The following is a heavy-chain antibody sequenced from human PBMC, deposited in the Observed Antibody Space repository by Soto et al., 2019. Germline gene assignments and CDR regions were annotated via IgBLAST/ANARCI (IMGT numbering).Heavy chain of an antibody. CDR1: GDSITSSSYY. D-gene: IGHD6-6*01. CDR2: IYYDGNT. J-gene: IGHJ5*02. Sequence: SETLSLTCNVSGDSITSSSYYWGWIRQPPGKGLECIGNIYYDGNTYYNPSLKSRVTISLDTSKNQFSLTLISVTAADTAVYYCARSTIEPRLFFYSFDPWGQGTLLTLSS. CDR3: ARSTIEPRLFFYSFDP. V-gene: IGHV4-39*01.